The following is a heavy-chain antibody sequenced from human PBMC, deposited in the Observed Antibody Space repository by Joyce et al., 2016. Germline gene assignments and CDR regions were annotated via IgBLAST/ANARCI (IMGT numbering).Heavy chain of an antibody. CDR2: VRSKAYSGTT. CDR3: TRGFSGYYRYYFDY. CDR1: GFTFGDYA. V-gene: IGHV3-49*05. Sequence: EVQLVESGGGLVKPGRSLRLSCTASGFTFGDYAISWFRQAPGKGREWVGFVRSKAYSGTTDYAASVKRRFTISRDDSKSIAFLQMNSLKIEDTAVYYCTRGFSGYYRYYFDYWGQGTLVTVSS. J-gene: IGHJ4*02. D-gene: IGHD3-3*01.